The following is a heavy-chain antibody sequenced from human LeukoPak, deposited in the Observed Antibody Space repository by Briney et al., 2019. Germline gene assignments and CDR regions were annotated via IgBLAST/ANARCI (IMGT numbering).Heavy chain of an antibody. V-gene: IGHV3-30-3*01. CDR2: ISYDGSNK. J-gene: IGHJ4*02. CDR1: GFTFSSYA. Sequence: GGYLRLSCAASGFTFSSYAMHWVRQAPGKGLEWVAVISYDGSNKYYADSVKGRFTISRDNSKNTLYLQMNSLRAEDTAVYYCARDSAVAGTGDYWGRGTLVTVPS. D-gene: IGHD6-19*01. CDR3: ARDSAVAGTGDY.